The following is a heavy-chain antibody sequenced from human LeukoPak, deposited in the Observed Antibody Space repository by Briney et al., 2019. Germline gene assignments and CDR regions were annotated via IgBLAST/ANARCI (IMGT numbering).Heavy chain of an antibody. CDR3: ARSPLLIAAAGGGWFDP. Sequence: SVKVSCKASGGTFSSYSISWVRQAPGQGLEWMGRIIPIFGTANYAQKFQGRVTITADKSTSTAYMELSSLRSEDTAVYYCARSPLLIAAAGGGWFDPWGQGTLVTVSS. CDR1: GGTFSSYS. D-gene: IGHD6-13*01. J-gene: IGHJ5*02. CDR2: IIPIFGTA. V-gene: IGHV1-69*06.